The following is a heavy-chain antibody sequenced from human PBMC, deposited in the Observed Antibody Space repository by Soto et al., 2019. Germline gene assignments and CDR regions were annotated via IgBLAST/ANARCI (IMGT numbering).Heavy chain of an antibody. V-gene: IGHV3-21*01. CDR3: ARDRDVVVPAAMLWWDYYYYGMDV. D-gene: IGHD2-2*01. CDR1: GFTFSSYS. Sequence: GGSLRLSCAASGFTFSSYSMNWVRQAPGKGLEWVSSISSSSSYIYYADSVKGRFTISRDNAKNSLYLQMNSLGAEDTAVYYCARDRDVVVPAAMLWWDYYYYGMDVWGQGTTVTVSS. J-gene: IGHJ6*02. CDR2: ISSSSSYI.